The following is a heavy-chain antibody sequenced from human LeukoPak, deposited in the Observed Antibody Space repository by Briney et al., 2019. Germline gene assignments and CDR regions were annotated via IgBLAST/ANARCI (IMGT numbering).Heavy chain of an antibody. CDR1: GGTFSSYA. Sequence: SVKVSCKASGGTFSSYAISWVRQAPGQGLEWMGGIIPIFGTANYAQKFQGRVTITTDESTSTAYMELSSLRSQDTAVYYCARHKEVGDYYYFDYWGQGTLVTVSS. CDR2: IIPIFGTA. D-gene: IGHD2/OR15-2a*01. V-gene: IGHV1-69*05. J-gene: IGHJ4*02. CDR3: ARHKEVGDYYYFDY.